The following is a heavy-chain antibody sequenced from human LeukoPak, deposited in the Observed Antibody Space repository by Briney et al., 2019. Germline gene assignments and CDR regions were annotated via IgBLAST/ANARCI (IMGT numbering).Heavy chain of an antibody. J-gene: IGHJ6*04. Sequence: PGGSLRLSCAASGFTFSSYGMHWVRQAPGKGLEWVAVISYDGSNKYYADSVKGRFTISRDNSKNTLYLQMNSLRAEDPAVYYCAKDSVYSYGFNYYYYGMDVWGKGTTVTVSS. V-gene: IGHV3-30*18. D-gene: IGHD5-18*01. CDR2: ISYDGSNK. CDR3: AKDSVYSYGFNYYYYGMDV. CDR1: GFTFSSYG.